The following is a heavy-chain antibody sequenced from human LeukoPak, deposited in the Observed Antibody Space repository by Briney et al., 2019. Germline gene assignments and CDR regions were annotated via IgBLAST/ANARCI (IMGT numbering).Heavy chain of an antibody. D-gene: IGHD6-19*01. V-gene: IGHV1-18*01. J-gene: IGHJ6*02. CDR2: ISAYNGNT. Sequence: ASVKVSCKASGYTFTSYGISWVRQAPGQGLEWMGWISAYNGNTNYAQELQGRVTMTTDTSTSTAYMELRSLRSDDTAVYYCARDVGRWLAHYYYYYGMDVWGQGTTVTVSS. CDR3: ARDVGRWLAHYYYYYGMDV. CDR1: GYTFTSYG.